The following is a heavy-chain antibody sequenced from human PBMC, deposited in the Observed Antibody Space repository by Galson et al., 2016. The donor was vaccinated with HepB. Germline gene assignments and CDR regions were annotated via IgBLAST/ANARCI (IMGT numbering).Heavy chain of an antibody. D-gene: IGHD6-19*01. CDR3: ARALSSSGWTYWYFDL. V-gene: IGHV3-7*03. CDR2: IKQDGSEK. CDR1: RFTFINSW. J-gene: IGHJ2*01. Sequence: SLRLSCAASRFTFINSWMSWVRQAPGKGLEWVANIKQDGSEKYHVDSVKGRFTISRDNAKNSLFLQMNGLRAEDTAVYYCARALSSSGWTYWYFDLWGRDTLVTVSS.